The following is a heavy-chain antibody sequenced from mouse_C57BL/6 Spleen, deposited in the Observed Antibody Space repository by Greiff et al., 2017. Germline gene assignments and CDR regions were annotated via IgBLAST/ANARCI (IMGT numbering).Heavy chain of an antibody. D-gene: IGHD2-2*01. CDR1: GYTFTSYW. CDR2: IDPSDSET. CDR3: ARGGGYDEKLN. V-gene: IGHV1-52*01. Sequence: VQLQQPGAELVRPGSSVKLSCKASGYTFTSYWMHWVKQRPIQGLEWIGNIDPSDSETHYNQKFKDKATLTVDKSSSTAYMQLSSLTSEDSAVYYCARGGGYDEKLNWGQGTTLTVSS. J-gene: IGHJ2*01.